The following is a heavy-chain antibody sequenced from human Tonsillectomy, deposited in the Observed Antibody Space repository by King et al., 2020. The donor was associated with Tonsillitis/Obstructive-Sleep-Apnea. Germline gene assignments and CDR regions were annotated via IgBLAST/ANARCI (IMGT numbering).Heavy chain of an antibody. D-gene: IGHD6-19*01. CDR2: IYWDDDK. CDR1: GFSLSTSGVG. CDR3: AHPSEYSCCWSDFDY. Sequence: TLKESGPTLVKPTQTLTLTCTFSGFSLSTSGVGVGWIRQPPGKALEWLALIYWDDDKRYSPSLKSRLTITKDTSKNQVVLTMTNMDPVDSATYYCAHPSEYSCCWSDFDYWGQGTLVTVSS. J-gene: IGHJ4*02. V-gene: IGHV2-5*02.